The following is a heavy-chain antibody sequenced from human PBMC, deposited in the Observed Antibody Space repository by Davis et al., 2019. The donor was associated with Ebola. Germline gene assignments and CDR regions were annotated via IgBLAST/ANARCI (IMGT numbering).Heavy chain of an antibody. CDR3: ARDVVVVAATDWFDP. Sequence: AASVKVSCKASGYTFTSCGISWVRQAPGQGLEWMGWISAYTGGTNYAQKFQGRVTMTTDTSTSTAYMELRSLRSDDTAVYYCARDVVVVAATDWFDPWGQGTLVTVSS. CDR2: ISAYTGGT. J-gene: IGHJ5*02. CDR1: GYTFTSCG. D-gene: IGHD2-15*01. V-gene: IGHV1-18*01.